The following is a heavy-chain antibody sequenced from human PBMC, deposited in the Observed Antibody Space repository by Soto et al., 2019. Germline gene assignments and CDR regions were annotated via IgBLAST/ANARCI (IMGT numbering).Heavy chain of an antibody. J-gene: IGHJ4*01. Sequence: EVQLVESGGGLVKPGGSLRLSCGGSGFTFSNAWMNWVRQAPGKGLEWVGRIKSKSDGGTTDYATPVKGRFTISRDDSKNMLYLRMTRLKTEDTAMYYCARSYYTYYFDYWGRGTLVTVSS. CDR1: GFTFSNAW. V-gene: IGHV3-15*07. CDR2: IKSKSDGGTT. CDR3: ARSYYTYYFDY. D-gene: IGHD3-10*01.